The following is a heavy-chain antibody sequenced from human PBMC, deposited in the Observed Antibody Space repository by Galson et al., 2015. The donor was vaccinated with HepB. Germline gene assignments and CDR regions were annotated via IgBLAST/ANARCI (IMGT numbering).Heavy chain of an antibody. J-gene: IGHJ3*02. V-gene: IGHV3-30*04. CDR1: GFTFSSYA. Sequence: SLRLSCAASGFTFSSYAMHWVRQAPGKGLEWVAVISYDGSNKYYADSVKGRFTISRDNSKNTLYLQMNSLRAEDTAVYYCAREGVWFGESPFDAFDIWGQGTMVTVSS. CDR2: ISYDGSNK. D-gene: IGHD3-10*01. CDR3: AREGVWFGESPFDAFDI.